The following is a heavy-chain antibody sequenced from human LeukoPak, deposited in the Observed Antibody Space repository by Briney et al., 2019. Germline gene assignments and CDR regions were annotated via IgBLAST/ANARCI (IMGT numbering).Heavy chain of an antibody. Sequence: TGGSLRLSCAASGFTFSSFAMSWVRQAPGKGLEWVSIISGSGGSTDYADSVKGRFTISKDNSKNTLNLQMNSLRGDDTAVYYCAKGMAFDIWGQGTMVTVSS. J-gene: IGHJ3*02. CDR2: ISGSGGST. CDR1: GFTFSSFA. CDR3: AKGMAFDI. V-gene: IGHV3-23*01.